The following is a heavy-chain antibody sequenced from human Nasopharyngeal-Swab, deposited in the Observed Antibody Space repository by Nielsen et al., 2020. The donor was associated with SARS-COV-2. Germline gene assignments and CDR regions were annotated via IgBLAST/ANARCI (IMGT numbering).Heavy chain of an antibody. CDR1: GYTFTSYY. Sequence: ASVQVSCKASGYTFTSYYMHWLRQAPGQGLEWMGWINPNSGGKNYAQKFQGWVTMTRDTSISTAYMELSRLRSDDTAVYYCARDRVSAYYYDSSGTDAFDIWGQGTMVTVSS. J-gene: IGHJ3*02. V-gene: IGHV1-2*04. CDR2: INPNSGGK. CDR3: ARDRVSAYYYDSSGTDAFDI. D-gene: IGHD3-22*01.